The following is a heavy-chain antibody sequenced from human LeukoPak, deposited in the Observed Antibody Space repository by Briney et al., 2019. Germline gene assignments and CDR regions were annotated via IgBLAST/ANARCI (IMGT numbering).Heavy chain of an antibody. CDR2: IIPILGIA. J-gene: IGHJ4*02. Sequence: GAPVKVSCKASGGTFSSYAINWVRQAPGQGLEWMGRIIPILGIANYAQKFQGRVTITADKSTSTAYMELSSLRSEDTAVYYCARDRSSGWTHNFDYWGQGTLVTVSS. D-gene: IGHD6-19*01. CDR3: ARDRSSGWTHNFDY. V-gene: IGHV1-69*04. CDR1: GGTFSSYA.